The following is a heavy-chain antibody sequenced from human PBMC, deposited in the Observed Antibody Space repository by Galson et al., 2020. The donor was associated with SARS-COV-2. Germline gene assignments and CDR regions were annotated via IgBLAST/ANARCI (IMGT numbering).Heavy chain of an antibody. V-gene: IGHV4-59*08. J-gene: IGHJ4*02. D-gene: IGHD1-26*01. Sequence: SETLSLICTVSGGSFRSYYWSWIRQPPGKGLEWIGYISDNVSPNYNPSLRSRVTVSLDTSKTQFSLKLSSATAADTAVYYCARHGGSYCFDRWGQGTLVTVSS. CDR3: ARHGGSYCFDR. CDR2: ISDNVSP. CDR1: GGSFRSYY.